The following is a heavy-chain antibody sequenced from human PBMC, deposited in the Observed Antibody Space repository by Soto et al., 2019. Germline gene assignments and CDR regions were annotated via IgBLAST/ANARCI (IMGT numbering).Heavy chain of an antibody. CDR2: IYPGDSDT. CDR1: GYSFTSYW. CDR3: ARHNYGSGSYYNDAFDV. J-gene: IGHJ3*01. V-gene: IGHV5-51*01. D-gene: IGHD3-10*01. Sequence: GESLKISCKGSGYSFTSYWIGWVRQMPGNGLEWMGIIYPGDSDTRYSPSFQGQVTISADKSISTAYLQWSSLKASDTAMYYCARHNYGSGSYYNDAFDVWGQGTMVAVSS.